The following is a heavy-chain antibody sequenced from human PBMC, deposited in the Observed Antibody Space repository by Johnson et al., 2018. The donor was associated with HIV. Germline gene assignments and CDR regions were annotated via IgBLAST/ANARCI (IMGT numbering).Heavy chain of an antibody. V-gene: IGHV3-13*01. CDR1: GFAFSTYD. J-gene: IGHJ3*02. CDR2: IGTRSDT. Sequence: VQVVESGGGLVQPGRSLRLSCVASGFAFSTYDMHWVRQVPGKGLEWVGAIGTRSDTYYPASVKGRFTISRDNAENSLYLQMNSLTAEDTAVYYCAREARILFTGHAFDIWGQGTMVTVSS. CDR3: AREARILFTGHAFDI. D-gene: IGHD3-3*01.